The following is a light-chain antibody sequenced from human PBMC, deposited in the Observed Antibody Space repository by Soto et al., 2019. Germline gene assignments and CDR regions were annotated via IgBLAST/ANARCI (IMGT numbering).Light chain of an antibody. CDR1: ESIARH. CDR3: QQSYSTLSIT. Sequence: DIQMTQSPSSLSASVGDRVTITCRASESIARHLNWYQQKPGKAPKLLIYAASTLQNGVPSRFRGGGSGTDFTRTISNLQPEDFATYYCQQSYSTLSITFGQGTRLEIK. V-gene: IGKV1-39*01. CDR2: AAS. J-gene: IGKJ5*01.